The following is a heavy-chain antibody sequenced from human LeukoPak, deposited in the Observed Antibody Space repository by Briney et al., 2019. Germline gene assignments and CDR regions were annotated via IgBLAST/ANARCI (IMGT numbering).Heavy chain of an antibody. Sequence: GASVKVSCKASGYTFTGYYMHWVRQAPGQGLEWMGRINPNSGGTNYEQKFQGRVTMTGDTSISTAYMELSSLRSDDTAVYYCARAERGYSYGKLDYWGQGTLVTVSS. CDR1: GYTFTGYY. V-gene: IGHV1-2*06. CDR3: ARAERGYSYGKLDY. CDR2: INPNSGGT. D-gene: IGHD5-18*01. J-gene: IGHJ4*02.